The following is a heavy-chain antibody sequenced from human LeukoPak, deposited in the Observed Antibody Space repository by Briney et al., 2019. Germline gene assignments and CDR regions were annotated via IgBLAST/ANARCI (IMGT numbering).Heavy chain of an antibody. Sequence: ASVNVSCKASGGTFSSYAISWVRQAPGQGLEWMGRINPSNGGADFAQEFQGRVTMTRDTSISTAYMELSGLTSDDTAVFYCAREEGDYGSGSYYDVWGQGTLVTVSS. CDR1: GGTFSSYA. CDR3: AREEGDYGSGSYYDV. J-gene: IGHJ1*01. CDR2: INPSNGGA. V-gene: IGHV1-2*06. D-gene: IGHD3-10*01.